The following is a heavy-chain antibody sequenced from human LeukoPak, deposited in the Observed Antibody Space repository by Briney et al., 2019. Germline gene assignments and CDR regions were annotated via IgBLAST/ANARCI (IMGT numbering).Heavy chain of an antibody. J-gene: IGHJ3*02. V-gene: IGHV1-69*01. D-gene: IGHD6-6*01. CDR1: GGTFSSYA. Sequence: SVKVSCKASGGTFSSYAISWVRQAPGQGLEWMGGIVPIFGTANYAQKFQGRVTITADESTSTAYMELSSLRSEDTAVYYCASGYLRAARPSLHDAFDIWGQGTMVTVSS. CDR3: ASGYLRAARPSLHDAFDI. CDR2: IVPIFGTA.